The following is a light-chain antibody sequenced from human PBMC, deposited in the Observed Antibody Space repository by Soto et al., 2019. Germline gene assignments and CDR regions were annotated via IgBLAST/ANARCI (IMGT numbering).Light chain of an antibody. V-gene: IGLV2-14*01. J-gene: IGLJ2*01. CDR1: SSDVGGYNY. CDR3: SSYTSSSTLVI. CDR2: DVS. Sequence: QSALTQPASVSGAPGQSSTISCTGTSSDVGGYNYVSWYQQHPGKAPKLMIFDVSNRPSGVSNRFSASKSGNTASLTISGLQAEYEADYYCSSYTSSSTLVIFGGGTKVTVL.